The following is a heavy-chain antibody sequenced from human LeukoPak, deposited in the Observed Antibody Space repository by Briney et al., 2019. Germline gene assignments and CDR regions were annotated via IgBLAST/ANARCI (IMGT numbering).Heavy chain of an antibody. CDR1: GFTFSSYG. CDR3: ARHPTAPYCGGDCYAFDY. D-gene: IGHD2-21*02. V-gene: IGHV3-30*03. J-gene: IGHJ4*02. Sequence: GGSLRLSCAASGFTFSSYGMHWVRRAPGKGLEWVAVISYDGSNKYYADSVKGRFTISRDNSKNTLYLQMNSLRAEDTAVYYCARHPTAPYCGGDCYAFDYWGQGTLVTVSS. CDR2: ISYDGSNK.